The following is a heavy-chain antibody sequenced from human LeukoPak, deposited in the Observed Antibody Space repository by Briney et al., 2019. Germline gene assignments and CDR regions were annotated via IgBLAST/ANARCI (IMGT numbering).Heavy chain of an antibody. V-gene: IGHV4-38-2*01. Sequence: SETLSLTCAVSGYSISNGYYWVWIRQPPGRGLEWIGSLYHSDSAYYNTSLRSRVSMSVDTSKNQFSLTLCFVTAADTAVYYCARQHDSYYYYYIDVWGSGTTVTVSS. CDR2: LYHSDSA. J-gene: IGHJ6*03. CDR1: GYSISNGYY. CDR3: ARQHDSYYYYYIDV.